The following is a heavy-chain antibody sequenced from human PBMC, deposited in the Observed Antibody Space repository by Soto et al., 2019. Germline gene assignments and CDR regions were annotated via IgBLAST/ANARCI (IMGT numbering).Heavy chain of an antibody. CDR3: ASLSTGVDCTNGVCFDY. Sequence: QVQLVQSGAEVKKPGASVKVSCKASGYTFTSYGISWVRQAPGQGLEWMGWISAYNGNTNYAQKLQGRVTMTTDTSTSTDYMELRSLRSDDTAVYYCASLSTGVDCTNGVCFDYWGQGTLVTVSS. V-gene: IGHV1-18*01. CDR2: ISAYNGNT. CDR1: GYTFTSYG. D-gene: IGHD2-8*01. J-gene: IGHJ4*02.